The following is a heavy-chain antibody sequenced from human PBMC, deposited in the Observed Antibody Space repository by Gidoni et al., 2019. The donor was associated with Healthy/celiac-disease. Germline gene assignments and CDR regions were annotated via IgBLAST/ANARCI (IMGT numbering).Heavy chain of an antibody. J-gene: IGHJ4*02. D-gene: IGHD3-9*01. CDR1: GFTFSSYA. V-gene: IGHV3-23*01. CDR3: AKPARPYYDIFGFDS. CDR2: ISGSGGST. Sequence: DVQLLASGGGLVQPGGSLRLSCAASGFTFSSYAMSWVRQAPGKGLEWVSGISGSGGSTDYADSVKGRFTISRDNSKNTLYLQMNSLRAEDTAIYYCAKPARPYYDIFGFDSWGQGTLVTGSS.